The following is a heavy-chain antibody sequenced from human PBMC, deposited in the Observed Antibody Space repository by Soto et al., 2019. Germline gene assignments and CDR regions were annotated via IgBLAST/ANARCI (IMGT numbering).Heavy chain of an antibody. CDR1: GFTISNYG. V-gene: IGHV3-30-3*01. CDR3: ATTRVGPCSSSICFSGIVDGMDV. J-gene: IGHJ6*02. D-gene: IGHD2-2*01. CDR2: ISYDGTIT. Sequence: GGSLRLSCAASGFTISNYGMHWGRRAPGKGLEWVAVISYDGTITYYADSVKGRFTISRDNSKNTLYRQMNSLRTEDTAVYYCATTRVGPCSSSICFSGIVDGMDVWGQGTTVTVS.